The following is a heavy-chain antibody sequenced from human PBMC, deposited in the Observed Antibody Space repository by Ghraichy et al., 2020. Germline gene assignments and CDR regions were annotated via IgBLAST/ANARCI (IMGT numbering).Heavy chain of an antibody. Sequence: ASVKVSCKASGYTFTSYYMHWVRQAPGQGLEWMGIINPSGGSTSYAQKFQGRVTMTRDTSTSTVYMELSSLRSEDTAVYYCASEMTHPGSAFDIWGQGTMVTVSS. J-gene: IGHJ3*02. D-gene: IGHD1-26*01. CDR3: ASEMTHPGSAFDI. CDR1: GYTFTSYY. CDR2: INPSGGST. V-gene: IGHV1-46*01.